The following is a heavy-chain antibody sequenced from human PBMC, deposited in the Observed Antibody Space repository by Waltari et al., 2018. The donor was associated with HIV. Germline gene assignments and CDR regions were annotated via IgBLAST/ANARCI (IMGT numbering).Heavy chain of an antibody. CDR3: ARVVSGDSGSSWFDP. CDR1: GGSITTYNW. D-gene: IGHD2-15*01. CDR2: INHSGGT. Sequence: QVQLQESGPGLVKPSETLSLTCAVSGGSITTYNWWTWVRQPPGKGLEWIGEINHSGGTTYNSSLKSRVTRSIDKSKNQCSLNLRSVTAADTAVYYCARVVSGDSGSSWFDPWGQGTLVTVSS. V-gene: IGHV4-4*02. J-gene: IGHJ5*02.